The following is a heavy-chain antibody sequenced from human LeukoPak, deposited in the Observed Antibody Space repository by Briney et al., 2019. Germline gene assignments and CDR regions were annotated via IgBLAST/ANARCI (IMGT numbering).Heavy chain of an antibody. J-gene: IGHJ4*02. CDR2: INGAGSSI. Sequence: GGSLRLSCAASGFTFSSYWMHWVRQTPGKGLVWVSRINGAGSSISSADSVKGRVTISRDNAKNTLYLQMNNLRAEDTAVYCCARGGDYKNDYWGQGTLVTVSS. CDR3: ARGGDYKNDY. V-gene: IGHV3-74*01. CDR1: GFTFSSYW. D-gene: IGHD4-17*01.